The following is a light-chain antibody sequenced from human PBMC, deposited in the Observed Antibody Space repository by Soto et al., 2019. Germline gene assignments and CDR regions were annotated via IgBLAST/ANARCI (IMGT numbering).Light chain of an antibody. J-gene: IGLJ2*01. V-gene: IGLV2-11*01. CDR2: DVS. Sequence: QSALTQPRSVSGSPGQSVTISCTGTSSDVGGYNYVSWYQQHPGKAPKLMIYDVSKRPSGVPDRFSGSKSGNTASLTISGLQAEDEADYYCCSYAGSYTFFRGATKLTVL. CDR3: CSYAGSYTF. CDR1: SSDVGGYNY.